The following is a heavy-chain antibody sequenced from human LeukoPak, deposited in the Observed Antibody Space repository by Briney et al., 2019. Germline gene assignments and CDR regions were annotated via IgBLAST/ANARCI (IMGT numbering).Heavy chain of an antibody. J-gene: IGHJ4*02. CDR2: ISGSGGST. D-gene: IGHD6-19*01. Sequence: GGSLRPSWAASGFTFSSYAMSWVRQAPRKGLEWVSAISGSGGSTYYADSVKGRFTISRDNSKNTLYLQMNSLRAEDTAVYYCAKAGAAVATKDYWGQGSLVTVPS. CDR1: GFTFSSYA. CDR3: AKAGAAVATKDY. V-gene: IGHV3-23*01.